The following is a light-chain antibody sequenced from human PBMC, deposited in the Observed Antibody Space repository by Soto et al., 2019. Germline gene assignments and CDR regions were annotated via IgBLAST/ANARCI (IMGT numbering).Light chain of an antibody. J-gene: IGKJ1*01. V-gene: IGKV3-20*01. CDR2: DAS. Sequence: EHVLTQSPATLSLSPGERGTLSCRASQSVSSSLSWYQQKPGQATRLLIYDASKRATGIPARFSGSGSGTDFTLTISRLEPEDSAVYYCEQYGSSPRTFGQGTKV. CDR3: EQYGSSPRT. CDR1: QSVSSS.